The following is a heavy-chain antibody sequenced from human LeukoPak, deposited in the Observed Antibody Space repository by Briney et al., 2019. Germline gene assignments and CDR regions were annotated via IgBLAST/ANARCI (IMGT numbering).Heavy chain of an antibody. CDR2: IYTSGST. D-gene: IGHD6-13*01. CDR1: GGSISSYY. Sequence: PSETLSLTCTVSGGSISSYYWSWLRQPAGKGLEWIGRIYTSGSTNYNPSLTSRVTMSVDTSKNQSSLKLSSVTAADTAVYYCASLQDRSAEYFQHWGQGTLVTVSS. V-gene: IGHV4-4*07. J-gene: IGHJ1*01. CDR3: ASLQDRSAEYFQH.